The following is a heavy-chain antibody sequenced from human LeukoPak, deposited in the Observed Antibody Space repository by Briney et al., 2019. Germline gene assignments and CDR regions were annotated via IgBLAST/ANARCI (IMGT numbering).Heavy chain of an antibody. V-gene: IGHV5-51*01. Sequence: GGSLKISCKGSGYSFTSYWIGWVRQMPGKGLEWMGIIYPGDSDTRYSPSFQGQVTISADKSISTAYLQWSSLKASDTAMYYCARRVFSINTAMVTGPRSLAFDIWGQGTMVTVSS. D-gene: IGHD5-18*01. CDR1: GYSFTSYW. J-gene: IGHJ3*02. CDR3: ARRVFSINTAMVTGPRSLAFDI. CDR2: IYPGDSDT.